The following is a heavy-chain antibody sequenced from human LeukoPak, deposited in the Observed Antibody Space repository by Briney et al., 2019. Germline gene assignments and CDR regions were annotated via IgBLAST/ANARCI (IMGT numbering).Heavy chain of an antibody. J-gene: IGHJ3*02. CDR3: AKTRWFGELFDRLDAFDI. CDR1: GFTFSSYA. CDR2: ISGSGGST. D-gene: IGHD3-10*01. V-gene: IGHV3-23*01. Sequence: TGGSLRLSCAASGFTFSSYAMSWVRQAPGKGLEWVPAISGSGGSTYYADSVKGRFTISRDNSKNTLYLQMNSLRAEDTAVYYCAKTRWFGELFDRLDAFDIWGQGTMVTVSS.